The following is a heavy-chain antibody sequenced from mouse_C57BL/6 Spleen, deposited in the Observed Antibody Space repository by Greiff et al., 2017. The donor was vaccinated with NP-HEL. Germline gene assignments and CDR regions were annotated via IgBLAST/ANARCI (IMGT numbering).Heavy chain of an antibody. J-gene: IGHJ3*01. CDR3: ARYYDYGPWFAC. V-gene: IGHV1-66*01. D-gene: IGHD2-4*01. CDR2: IYPGSGNT. Sequence: QVQLQQSGPELVKPGASVKISCKASGYSFTSYYIHWVKQRPGQGLEWIGWIYPGSGNTKYNEKFKGKATLTADTSSSTAYMQLSSLTSEDSAVYYCARYYDYGPWFACWGQGTLVTVSA. CDR1: GYSFTSYY.